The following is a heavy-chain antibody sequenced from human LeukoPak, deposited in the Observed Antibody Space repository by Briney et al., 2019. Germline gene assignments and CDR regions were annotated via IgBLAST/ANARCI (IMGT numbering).Heavy chain of an antibody. CDR1: GFTFSSYA. J-gene: IGHJ4*02. CDR3: AKESPHFDY. Sequence: PGGSLRLSCAASGFTFSSYAMSWVRQAPGKGLEWVSGISGSTSTAYYPDSVKGRFTISRDNSKNTLYLQMNSLRAEDTAVYYCAKESPHFDYWGQGTLVTVSS. V-gene: IGHV3-23*01. CDR2: ISGSTSTA.